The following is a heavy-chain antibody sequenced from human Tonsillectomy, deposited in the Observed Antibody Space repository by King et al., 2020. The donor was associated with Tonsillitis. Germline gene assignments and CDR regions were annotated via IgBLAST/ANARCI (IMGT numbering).Heavy chain of an antibody. CDR1: GFTFSDYY. J-gene: IGHJ6*02. V-gene: IGHV3-11*01. D-gene: IGHD5-12*01. CDR2: SYSSGSTI. Sequence: VQLVESGGGLVKPGGSLRLSCAASGFTFSDYYMSWVRQAPGKGLEWGSYSYSSGSTIYYSDSLKGQLTLTRDNAKNSRYLQMNSLRAEDTAVYYCAETEIEWGFLGAMDVWGQGTTVTVSS. CDR3: AETEIEWGFLGAMDV.